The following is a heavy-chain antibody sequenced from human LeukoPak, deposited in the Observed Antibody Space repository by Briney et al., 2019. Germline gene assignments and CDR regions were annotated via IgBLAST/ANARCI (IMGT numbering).Heavy chain of an antibody. CDR3: AKDLGALDVLFDY. CDR1: GFTVSSNQ. CDR2: ISYDGSNK. J-gene: IGHJ4*02. D-gene: IGHD2-15*01. Sequence: GGSLRLSCEASGFTVSSNQMSWVRQAPGKGLEWVAVISYDGSNKYYADSVKGRFTISRDNSKNTLYLQMNSLRAEDTAVYYCAKDLGALDVLFDYWGQGTLVTVSS. V-gene: IGHV3-30*18.